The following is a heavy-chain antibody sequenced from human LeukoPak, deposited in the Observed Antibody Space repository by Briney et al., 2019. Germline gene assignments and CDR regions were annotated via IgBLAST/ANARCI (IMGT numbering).Heavy chain of an antibody. CDR3: ARDPTLQTYYDYVWGSYSGFDY. Sequence: GGSLRLSCAASGFTFSSYWMHWGRQAPGKGLVWVSRINSDGSSTSYAESVKGRFTIPRHNAKNTLYLQMNSLRAEDTAVYYCARDPTLQTYYDYVWGSYSGFDYWGQGTLVTVSS. CDR2: INSDGSST. D-gene: IGHD3-16*01. J-gene: IGHJ4*02. CDR1: GFTFSSYW. V-gene: IGHV3-74*01.